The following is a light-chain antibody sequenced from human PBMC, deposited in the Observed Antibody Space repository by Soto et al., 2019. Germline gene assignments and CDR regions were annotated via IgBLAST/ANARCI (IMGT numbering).Light chain of an antibody. Sequence: QSVLTQPPSVSGAPGQRVTISCTGSSSNIGAGYDVHWYQQLPGTAPKLIIYGNSNRPSGVPHRFSGSKSGTSASLAITGLEAEEEADYYCQSYDSSLSALFGGGTKLTVL. CDR1: SSNIGAGYD. CDR2: GNS. V-gene: IGLV1-40*01. CDR3: QSYDSSLSAL. J-gene: IGLJ3*02.